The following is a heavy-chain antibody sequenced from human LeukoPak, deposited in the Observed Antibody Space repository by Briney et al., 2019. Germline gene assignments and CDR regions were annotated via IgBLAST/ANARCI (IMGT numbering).Heavy chain of an antibody. D-gene: IGHD2-2*01. CDR1: GGSVGSENSY. J-gene: IGHJ6*03. CDR2: INHSGST. V-gene: IGHV4-30-4*08. Sequence: PSQTLSLTCTVSGGSVGSENSYWNWIRQPPGKGLEWIGDINHSGSTNLNPSFESRGTISVDTSKNRLSLRMNSVTAADTAVYFCARVVVVEPSALSKRNYYYNMDVWGKGTTIIVSS. CDR3: ARVVVVEPSALSKRNYYYNMDV.